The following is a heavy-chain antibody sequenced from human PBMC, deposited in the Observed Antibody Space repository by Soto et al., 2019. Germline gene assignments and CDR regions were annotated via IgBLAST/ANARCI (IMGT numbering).Heavy chain of an antibody. Sequence: GGSLRLSCAASGFTFSSYAMHWVRQAPGKGLEYVSAISSNGGSTYYANSVKGRFTISRDNSKNTLYLQMGSLRAEDMAVYYCAREGYSGYVPALRYFDYWGQGTLVTVSS. CDR1: GFTFSSYA. V-gene: IGHV3-64*01. D-gene: IGHD5-12*01. CDR3: AREGYSGYVPALRYFDY. J-gene: IGHJ4*02. CDR2: ISSNGGST.